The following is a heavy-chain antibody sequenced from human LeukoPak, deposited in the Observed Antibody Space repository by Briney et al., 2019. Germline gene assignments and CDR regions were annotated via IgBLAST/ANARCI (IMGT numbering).Heavy chain of an antibody. D-gene: IGHD3-10*01. CDR3: AREPNYGSGSYLDY. CDR2: ISAYNGNT. CDR1: RGTFNEYG. J-gene: IGHJ4*02. Sequence: ASVKVSCKASRGTFNEYGITWVRQAPGQGLEWVGWISAYNGNTNYAQKLQGRVTITADKSTSTAYMELSSLRSEDTAVYYCAREPNYGSGSYLDYWGQGTLVTVSS. V-gene: IGHV1-18*01.